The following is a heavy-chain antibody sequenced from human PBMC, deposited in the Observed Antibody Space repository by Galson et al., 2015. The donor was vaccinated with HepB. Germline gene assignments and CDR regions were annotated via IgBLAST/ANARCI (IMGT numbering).Heavy chain of an antibody. D-gene: IGHD6-13*01. V-gene: IGHV3-30*18. Sequence: SLRLSCAASGFTFSAYGMHWVRQAPGKGLEWVAIISYDGSNKDYADSVKGRFTISRDNSKNTLYLQMNSLRADDTAVYYCAKEYSSSWRYGLDVWGQGTTVTVSS. CDR2: ISYDGSNK. CDR3: AKEYSSSWRYGLDV. CDR1: GFTFSAYG. J-gene: IGHJ6*02.